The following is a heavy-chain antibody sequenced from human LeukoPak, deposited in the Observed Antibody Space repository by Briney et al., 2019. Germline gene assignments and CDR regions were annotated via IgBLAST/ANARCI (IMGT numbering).Heavy chain of an antibody. V-gene: IGHV3-11*04. CDR1: GFSFSDHY. CDR2: ITGSSTII. CDR3: ARYHHYFDY. Sequence: SGGSLRLSCAASGFSFSDHYMSWIRRAPGKGLEWLSYITGSSTIIKYADSVRGRFTISRDNVKNSAYLQMNSLRADDTAIYYCARYHHYFDYWGQGTLVTVSS. J-gene: IGHJ4*02.